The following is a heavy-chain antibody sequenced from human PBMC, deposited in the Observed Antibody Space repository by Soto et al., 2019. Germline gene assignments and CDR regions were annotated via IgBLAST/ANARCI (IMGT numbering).Heavy chain of an antibody. CDR3: ARHEYSSGWYSY. Sequence: PSETLSLTCTVSGGSISSGGYYWSWIRQPPGKGLEWIGGIYYSGSTYYNPSLKSRVTISVDTSKNQFSLKLSSVTAADTAVYYCARHEYSSGWYSYWGQGTLDTVSS. CDR1: GGSISSGGYY. D-gene: IGHD6-19*01. J-gene: IGHJ4*02. CDR2: IYYSGST. V-gene: IGHV4-39*01.